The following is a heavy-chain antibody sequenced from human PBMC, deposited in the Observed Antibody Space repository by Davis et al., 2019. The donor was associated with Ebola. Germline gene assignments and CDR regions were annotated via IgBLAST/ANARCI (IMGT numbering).Heavy chain of an antibody. V-gene: IGHV3-21*01. CDR2: ISTNSASI. CDR3: ARDSAPADAPTRTFDY. Sequence: PGGSLRLSCAASGFTLSSYSMNWVRQAPGKGLEWVSSISTNSASIYYADSVKGRFTISRDNGKNSLYLQMNILRAEDTAVYYCARDSAPADAPTRTFDYWGQGTLVTVSS. J-gene: IGHJ4*02. CDR1: GFTLSSYS. D-gene: IGHD6-13*01.